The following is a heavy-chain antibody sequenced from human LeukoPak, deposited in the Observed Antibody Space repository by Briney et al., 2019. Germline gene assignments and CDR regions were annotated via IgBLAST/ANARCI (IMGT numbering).Heavy chain of an antibody. J-gene: IGHJ3*02. CDR1: GFTFSSYA. CDR2: ISGSGGST. CDR3: AKDGPDYDILTGYYLHAFDI. D-gene: IGHD3-9*01. Sequence: GGSLRLSCAASGFTFSSYAMSWVRQAPGKGLEWVSAISGSGGSTYYADSVKGRFTISRDNSKNTLYLQMNSLRAEDTAVYYCAKDGPDYDILTGYYLHAFDIWGQGTMVTVSS. V-gene: IGHV3-23*01.